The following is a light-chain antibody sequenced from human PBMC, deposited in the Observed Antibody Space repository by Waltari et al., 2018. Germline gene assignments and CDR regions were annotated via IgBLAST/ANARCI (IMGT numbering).Light chain of an antibody. CDR3: CSYASGSTII. J-gene: IGLJ2*01. Sequence: QSALTQPASVSVSPGQAITISCTGTSNDVGSYNLVSWYQRHPGKAPELLIYEGSKRPSGVSIRFSGSKAGNTASLTISGLKAEDEADYFCCSYASGSTIIFGGGTKLTVL. CDR1: SNDVGSYNL. V-gene: IGLV2-23*01. CDR2: EGS.